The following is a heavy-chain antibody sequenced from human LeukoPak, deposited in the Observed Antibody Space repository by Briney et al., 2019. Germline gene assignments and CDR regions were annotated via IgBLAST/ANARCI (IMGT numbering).Heavy chain of an antibody. CDR2: INPSSGGT. D-gene: IGHD1-26*01. CDR3: ARDYGFYSGLYFFDY. V-gene: IGHV1-2*02. CDR1: GYTFTGHY. Sequence: GASVKVSCKASGYTFTGHYIHWVRQAPGQGLEWMGWINPSSGGTKYAQKFQGRVTMTRDTSISTAYMELSKLRSDDTAVYSCARDYGFYSGLYFFDYWGQGTLVTVSS. J-gene: IGHJ4*02.